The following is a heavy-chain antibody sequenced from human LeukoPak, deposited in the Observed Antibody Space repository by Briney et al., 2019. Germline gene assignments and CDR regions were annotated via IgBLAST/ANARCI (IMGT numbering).Heavy chain of an antibody. Sequence: GRSLRLSCAAPGFTFDDYAMHWVRQAPGKGLEWVSGISWNSGSIGYADSVKGRFTISRDNAKNSLYLQMNSLRAEDTAVYYCAKDDIVVVVSFADYWGQGTLVTVSS. CDR3: AKDDIVVVVSFADY. V-gene: IGHV3-9*01. CDR2: ISWNSGSI. CDR1: GFTFDDYA. J-gene: IGHJ4*02. D-gene: IGHD2-15*01.